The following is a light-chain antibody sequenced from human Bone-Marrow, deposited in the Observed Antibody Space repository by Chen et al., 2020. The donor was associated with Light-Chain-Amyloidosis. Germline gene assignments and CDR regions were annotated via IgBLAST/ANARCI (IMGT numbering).Light chain of an antibody. CDR2: DDS. CDR3: QVWDRSSDRPV. V-gene: IGLV3-21*02. J-gene: IGLJ3*02. Sequence: SSVLTQPSSVSVAPGQTATIACGGNNIRSTSVHWYQQTPDQAPLPVVNDDSDRLSGIPERLSGSNSGNTAKLTISRVEAGEEADYYSQVWDRSSDRPVFGGGSKLTVL. CDR1: NIRSTS.